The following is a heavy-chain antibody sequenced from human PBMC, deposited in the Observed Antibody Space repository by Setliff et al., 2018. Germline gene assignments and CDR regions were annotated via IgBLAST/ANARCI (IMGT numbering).Heavy chain of an antibody. J-gene: IGHJ4*02. CDR3: ASSPLRLFDF. CDR1: GNSFTNYW. Sequence: PGESLKISCKGSGNSFTNYWIGWVRQMPGKGLEWMGIIYPGDSDTRYSPSFEGQVTISVDKSTSTAYLQWSSLKASDTAMYYCASSPLRLFDFWGQGSLVTVSS. CDR2: IYPGDSDT. V-gene: IGHV5-51*01. D-gene: IGHD4-17*01.